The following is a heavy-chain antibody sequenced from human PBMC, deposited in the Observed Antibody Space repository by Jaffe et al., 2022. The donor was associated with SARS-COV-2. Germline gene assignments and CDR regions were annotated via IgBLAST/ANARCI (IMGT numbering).Heavy chain of an antibody. V-gene: IGHV3-23*01. D-gene: IGHD3-10*01. Sequence: EVQLLESGGGLVQPGGSMRLSCAASGFTFSSFSMSWVRQVPGKGLEWVSGMSGNGGSTIYADSVKGRFTISRDNSKNTLYLEMNSLRAEDTALYYCAKRGDYLGTGYWQIYFDSWGQGTQVTVSS. CDR2: MSGNGGST. CDR3: AKRGDYLGTGYWQIYFDS. CDR1: GFTFSSFS. J-gene: IGHJ4*02.